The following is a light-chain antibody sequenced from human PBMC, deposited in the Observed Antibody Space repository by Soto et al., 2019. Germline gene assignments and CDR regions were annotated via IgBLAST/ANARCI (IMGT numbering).Light chain of an antibody. V-gene: IGKV3-11*01. CDR2: DAS. J-gene: IGKJ1*01. CDR1: QSVSSY. Sequence: EIVLKQSPAALSLSPGERATLSCRASQSVSSYLAWYQQKPGQAPRLLIYDASNRATGIPARFSGSGSGTDFTLTISSLEPEDFAVYYCQHRSNWHITFGQGTKVDIK. CDR3: QHRSNWHIT.